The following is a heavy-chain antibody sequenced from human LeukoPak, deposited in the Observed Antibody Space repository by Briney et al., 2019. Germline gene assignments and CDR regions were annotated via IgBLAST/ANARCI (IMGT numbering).Heavy chain of an antibody. CDR2: INHSGST. V-gene: IGHV4-34*01. J-gene: IGHJ4*02. CDR3: ARGGRDTIFGVVTFFDY. D-gene: IGHD3-3*01. CDR1: GGSFSGYY. Sequence: SETLSLTCAVYGGSFSGYYWSWIRQPPGKGLEWIGEINHSGSTNYNPSLKSRVTISVDTSKNQFSLKLSSVTAAGTAVYYCARGGRDTIFGVVTFFDYWGQGTLVTVSS.